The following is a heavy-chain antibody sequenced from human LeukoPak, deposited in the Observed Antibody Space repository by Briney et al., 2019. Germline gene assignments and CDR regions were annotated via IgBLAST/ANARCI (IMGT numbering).Heavy chain of an antibody. Sequence: SETLSLTCAVYGGSFSGYYWSWIRQPPGKGLEWIGEINHSGSTNYNSSLKSRVTISVDTSKNQFSLKLSSVTAADTAVYYCARGRMLGYWGQGTLVTVSS. CDR3: ARGRMLGY. D-gene: IGHD2/OR15-2a*01. V-gene: IGHV4-34*01. J-gene: IGHJ4*02. CDR2: INHSGST. CDR1: GGSFSGYY.